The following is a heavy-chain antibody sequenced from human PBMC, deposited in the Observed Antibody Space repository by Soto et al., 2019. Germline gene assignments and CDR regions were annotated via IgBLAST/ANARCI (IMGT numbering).Heavy chain of an antibody. V-gene: IGHV4-34*01. J-gene: IGHJ5*01. CDR1: GGSFSDSY. D-gene: IGHD1-1*01. Sequence: SETLSLTCAVFGGSFSDSYWSWIRQSPGKGLEWIGEISNSGRTYYNPSLKSRVTISGDTSKNQFSLEVRSVAAADTGTYYCARGRPAIATRWFDSWGQGILVTVSS. CDR2: ISNSGRT. CDR3: ARGRPAIATRWFDS.